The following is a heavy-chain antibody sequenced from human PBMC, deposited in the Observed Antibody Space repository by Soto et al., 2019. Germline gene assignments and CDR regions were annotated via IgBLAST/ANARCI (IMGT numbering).Heavy chain of an antibody. V-gene: IGHV1-69*13. CDR1: GGTFSSYA. Sequence: VKVSCKASGGTFSSYAISWVRQAPGQGLEWMGGVIPIFGTANYAQKFQGRVTITADKSTSTAYMELSSLRSEDTAVYYCASIAAAGSSYNWFDPWGQGTLVTVSS. CDR3: ASIAAAGSSYNWFDP. D-gene: IGHD6-13*01. J-gene: IGHJ5*02. CDR2: VIPIFGTA.